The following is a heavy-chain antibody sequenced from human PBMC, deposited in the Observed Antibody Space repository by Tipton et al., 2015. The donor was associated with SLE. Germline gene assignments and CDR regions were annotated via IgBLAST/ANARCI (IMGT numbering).Heavy chain of an antibody. J-gene: IGHJ6*03. CDR3: AKGGRIAAAGQTAGFLYYYYYYMDV. D-gene: IGHD6-13*01. Sequence: SGFTFSSYGMHWVRQAPGKGLEWVAVIWYDGSNKYYADSVKGRFTISRDNSKNTLYLQMNSLRAEDTAVYYCAKGGRIAAAGQTAGFLYYYYYYMDVWGKGTTVTVSS. CDR1: GFTFSSYG. CDR2: IWYDGSNK. V-gene: IGHV3-33*06.